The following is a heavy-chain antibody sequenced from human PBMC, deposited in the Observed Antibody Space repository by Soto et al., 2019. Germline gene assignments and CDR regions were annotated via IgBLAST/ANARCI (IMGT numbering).Heavy chain of an antibody. V-gene: IGHV4-4*02. D-gene: IGHD5-12*01. J-gene: IGHJ4*02. Sequence: KTSETLSLTCAVSGGSISSSNWWSWVRQPPGKGLEWIGEIYHSGSTNYNPSLKSRVTISVDKSKNQFSLKLSSVTAADTAVYYCARVRGRLWVATTYYFDYWGQGTLVTFSS. CDR3: ARVRGRLWVATTYYFDY. CDR2: IYHSGST. CDR1: GGSISSSNW.